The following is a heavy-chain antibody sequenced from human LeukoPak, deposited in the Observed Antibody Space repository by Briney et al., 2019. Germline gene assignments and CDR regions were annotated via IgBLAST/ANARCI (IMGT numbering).Heavy chain of an antibody. CDR1: GFTFSDYG. CDR3: VRYCNGGSCYRAAFDV. J-gene: IGHJ3*01. Sequence: GGSLRLSCAASGFTFSDYGMYWIRQDPGKGLEWVALIWYDGGKKYYIGSVKGRFTISRDNSKNTLYLQMDSLRAEDTAVYYCVRYCNGGSCYRAAFDVWGPGTMVTVSS. V-gene: IGHV3-33*01. D-gene: IGHD2-15*01. CDR2: IWYDGGKK.